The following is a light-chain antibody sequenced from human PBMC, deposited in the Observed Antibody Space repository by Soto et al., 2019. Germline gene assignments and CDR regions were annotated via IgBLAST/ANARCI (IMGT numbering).Light chain of an antibody. V-gene: IGLV3-27*01. CDR1: ILAKKY. CDR2: KES. J-gene: IGLJ2*01. Sequence: SYELTQPSSVSVSPGQTARITCSGDILAKKYARWIQQKPGQAPVLVIYKESERPSGIPERFSGSSSGTTVTLTIRGAQVEDEADYYCQSYDSSLSGSRVFGGGTKLTVL. CDR3: QSYDSSLSGSRV.